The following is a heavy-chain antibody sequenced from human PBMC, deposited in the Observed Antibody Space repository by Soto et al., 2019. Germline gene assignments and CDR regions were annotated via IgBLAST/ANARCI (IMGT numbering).Heavy chain of an antibody. Sequence: PSETLSLTCAVSGGSISGGGYSWSWIRQPPGKGLEWIGYMYHSGSTYYNPSLKSRVTISVDKSKNQFSLKLSSVTAADTAVYYCARGGVGCSGSTSRTDPFDYWGQGTLVSVSS. D-gene: IGHD2-15*01. V-gene: IGHV4-30-2*01. CDR2: MYHSGST. CDR3: ARGGVGCSGSTSRTDPFDY. J-gene: IGHJ4*02. CDR1: GGSISGGGYS.